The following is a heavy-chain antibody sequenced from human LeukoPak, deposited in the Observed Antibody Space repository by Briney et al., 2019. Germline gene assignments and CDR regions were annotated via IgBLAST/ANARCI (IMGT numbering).Heavy chain of an antibody. J-gene: IGHJ4*02. CDR1: GGSFSIYS. D-gene: IGHD1-26*01. CDR3: ARVASGDYSPFDY. Sequence: SETLSLTCAVSGGSFSIYSWIWIRQPAGKGLEWIGRIYTSGSTNYNPSLKGRVTISADKSKNQFSLKLNSVTAADTAVYYCARVASGDYSPFDYWGQGTLVTVSS. V-gene: IGHV4-4*07. CDR2: IYTSGST.